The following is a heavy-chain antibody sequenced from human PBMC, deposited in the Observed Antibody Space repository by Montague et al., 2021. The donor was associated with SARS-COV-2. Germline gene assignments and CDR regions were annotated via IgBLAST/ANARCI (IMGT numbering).Heavy chain of an antibody. J-gene: IGHJ3*02. CDR2: INHRGST. CDR3: ARGTGPRSSTLFGVIISGHVLDI. Sequence: SETLSLTYAVYGGPFSGYYWSWIRQPPGKGLEWIGEINHRGSTNYNPSLKSRVIISVDTSKNQFSLKLSSVTAADTAVYFCARGTGPRSSTLFGVIISGHVLDIWGQGTMVTVSS. CDR1: GGPFSGYY. V-gene: IGHV4-34*01. D-gene: IGHD3-3*01.